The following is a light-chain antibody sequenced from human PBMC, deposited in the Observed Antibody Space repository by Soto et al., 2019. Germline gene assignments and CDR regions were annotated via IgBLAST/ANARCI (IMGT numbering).Light chain of an antibody. CDR3: TSFTSASTPYV. CDR2: DVS. V-gene: IGLV2-14*03. Sequence: QSALTQPASVSGFPGQSITISCAGTSSDVGGYNYVSWYQQLPGKAPTLVIFDVSHRPSGVSDRFSGSRSGNTASLTISGLQADDEADYYCTSFTSASTPYVLGTGTKVTVI. CDR1: SSDVGGYNY. J-gene: IGLJ1*01.